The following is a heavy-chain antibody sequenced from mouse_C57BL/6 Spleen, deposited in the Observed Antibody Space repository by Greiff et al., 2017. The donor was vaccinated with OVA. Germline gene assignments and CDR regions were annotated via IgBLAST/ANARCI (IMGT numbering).Heavy chain of an antibody. J-gene: IGHJ4*01. D-gene: IGHD1-1*02. Sequence: QVQLEESGAELVKPGASVKLSCKASGYTFTGYWMHWVKQRPGQGLEWIGYINPGSGYTYYTQNLKGKATVTADKSSSTAYMQLSSLTSEDSAVYYCARSGYGGSGDYDSLDYWGQGTSVTVSS. CDR1: GYTFTGYW. V-gene: IGHV1-7*01. CDR2: INPGSGYT. CDR3: ARSGYGGSGDYDSLDY.